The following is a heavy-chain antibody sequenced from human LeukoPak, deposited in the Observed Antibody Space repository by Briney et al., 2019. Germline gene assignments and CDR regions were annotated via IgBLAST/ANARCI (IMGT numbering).Heavy chain of an antibody. Sequence: PGKSLRLSCAASGFTFSTYGMHWVRQAPGKGLEWVALISYDGRNKYYADSMKGRFTISRDNSKNTLYLQMNSLRAEDTAVYYCAKEPQLLLYYFDYWGQGTLVTVSS. D-gene: IGHD2-2*01. CDR1: GFTFSTYG. CDR3: AKEPQLLLYYFDY. CDR2: ISYDGRNK. V-gene: IGHV3-30*18. J-gene: IGHJ4*02.